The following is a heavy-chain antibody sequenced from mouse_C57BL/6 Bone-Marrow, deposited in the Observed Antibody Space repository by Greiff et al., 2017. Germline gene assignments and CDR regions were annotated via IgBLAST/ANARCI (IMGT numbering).Heavy chain of an antibody. J-gene: IGHJ2*01. Sequence: QVQLQQPGAELVKPGASVKMSCKASGYTFTSYWITWVKQRPGQGLEWIGDIYPGSGSTNYNEKFKSKATLTVDTSSSTAYMQLSSLTSEDSAVYYCARSTTVERDFDYWGQGTTLTVSS. CDR2: IYPGSGST. V-gene: IGHV1-55*01. D-gene: IGHD1-1*01. CDR1: GYTFTSYW. CDR3: ARSTTVERDFDY.